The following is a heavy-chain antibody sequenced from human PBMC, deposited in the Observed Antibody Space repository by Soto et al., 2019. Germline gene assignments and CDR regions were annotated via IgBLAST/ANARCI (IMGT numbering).Heavy chain of an antibody. CDR3: ARDPPPEPYYADYYGMDV. V-gene: IGHV3-7*01. D-gene: IGHD3-3*01. J-gene: IGHJ6*02. CDR1: GFTFASYW. Sequence: GGSLRISCAACGFTFASYWMSWVRQAPGKRLEWVANITQDVSDKYYVVSVKGRFTISRDNAKKSLFPQMNSLRVEDSAVYYCARDPPPEPYYADYYGMDVWGQGTTVTVSS. CDR2: ITQDVSDK.